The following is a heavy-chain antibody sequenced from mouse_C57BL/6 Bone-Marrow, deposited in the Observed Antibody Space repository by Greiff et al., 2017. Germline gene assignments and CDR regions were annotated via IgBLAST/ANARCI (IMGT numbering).Heavy chain of an antibody. D-gene: IGHD1-1*01. CDR3: ARSGDSSRWYFDV. Sequence: DVKVEESEAGLVQPGSSLKLSCTASGFTFSDYYMAWVRQVPEKGLEWVANIKYDGSSTYYLDSLKSRFIFSRDNSKNILYLQMSSLKSEDTATYYCARSGDSSRWYFDVWGTGTAVTVSS. V-gene: IGHV5-16*01. CDR1: GFTFSDYY. J-gene: IGHJ1*03. CDR2: IKYDGSST.